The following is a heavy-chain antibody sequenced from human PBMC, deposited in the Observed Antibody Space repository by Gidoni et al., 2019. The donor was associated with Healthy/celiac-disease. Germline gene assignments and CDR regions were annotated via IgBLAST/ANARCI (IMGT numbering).Heavy chain of an antibody. D-gene: IGHD3-22*01. CDR3: ARVMGDYDSSGYEFDY. Sequence: QVQLVQSGAEVKKPGSSVKVSCKASGGTFSSYAISWVRQAPGQGLEWKGGIIPIFGTANYAQKFQGRVTITADESTSTAYMELSSLRSEDTAVYYCARVMGDYDSSGYEFDYWGQGTLVTVSS. V-gene: IGHV1-69*01. CDR1: GGTFSSYA. CDR2: IIPIFGTA. J-gene: IGHJ4*02.